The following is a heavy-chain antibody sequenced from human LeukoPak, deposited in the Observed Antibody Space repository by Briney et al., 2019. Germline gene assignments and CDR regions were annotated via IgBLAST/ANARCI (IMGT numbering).Heavy chain of an antibody. D-gene: IGHD4-17*01. CDR3: AKGAPTTVTTRYFDY. CDR2: MSGSDYYT. J-gene: IGHJ4*02. Sequence: GGSLRLSCAASGFTFSNYAMNWVRQPPGKGLEWVSAMSGSDYYTDYADSVKGRFTISRDNSKNTLYLQMNSLRAEDTAVYYCAKGAPTTVTTRYFDYWGQGTLVTVSS. V-gene: IGHV3-23*01. CDR1: GFTFSNYA.